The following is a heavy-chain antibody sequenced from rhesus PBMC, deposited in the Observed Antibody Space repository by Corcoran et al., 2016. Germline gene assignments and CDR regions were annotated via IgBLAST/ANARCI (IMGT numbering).Heavy chain of an antibody. V-gene: IGHV4-127*01. J-gene: IGHJ4*01. CDR3: AREYLAAAGYYYFDY. CDR1: GYSISSGYG. D-gene: IGHD6-25*01. CDR2: IGGRCGSP. Sequence: QVQLQESGPGLVKPSETLSLTCAVSGYSISSGYGWSWIRQPPGKGLEWFGYIGGRCGSPNYNPSPKGRVTISKDPSKNQFALKLSSVTAADTAVYYCAREYLAAAGYYYFDYWGQGVLVTVSS.